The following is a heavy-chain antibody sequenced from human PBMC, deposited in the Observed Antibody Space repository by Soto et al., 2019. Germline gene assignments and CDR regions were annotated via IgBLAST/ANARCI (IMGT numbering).Heavy chain of an antibody. D-gene: IGHD3-10*01. CDR3: ARDGYYDSGSYGMDV. V-gene: IGHV1-18*01. J-gene: IGHJ6*02. CDR1: GYTFNNYG. CDR2: ISDYKGNT. Sequence: QVQLVQSGAEVKKPGASVKVSCKTSGYTFNNYGISWVRQAPGQGLEWMGWISDYKGNTNYPQKFRGRVTMTTDTYTKTVYMVLTSLRSDDTAVYYCARDGYYDSGSYGMDVGGRGTTVTVSS.